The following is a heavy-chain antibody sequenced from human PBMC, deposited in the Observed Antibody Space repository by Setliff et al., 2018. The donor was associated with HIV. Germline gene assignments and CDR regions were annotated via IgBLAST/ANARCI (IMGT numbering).Heavy chain of an antibody. V-gene: IGHV4-38-2*01. CDR1: GYFISSGYY. Sequence: SETLSLTCGVSGYFISSGYYWAWIRQSPGKGLEWIGSIYYSGSTYYNPSLKSRVTISVDTSKNQFSLKLSSVTAADTAVYYCARHGRAAAGHADNWFDPWGQGTLVTVSS. D-gene: IGHD6-13*01. CDR2: IYYSGST. J-gene: IGHJ5*02. CDR3: ARHGRAAAGHADNWFDP.